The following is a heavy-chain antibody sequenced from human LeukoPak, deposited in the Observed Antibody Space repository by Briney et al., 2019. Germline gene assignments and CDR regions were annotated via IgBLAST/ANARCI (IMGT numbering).Heavy chain of an antibody. CDR3: AKGGMDYDFWSGPVDY. J-gene: IGHJ4*02. D-gene: IGHD3-3*01. V-gene: IGHV3-9*01. CDR1: GFTFDDYA. Sequence: GRSLRLSCAASGFTFDDYAMHWVRQAPGKGLEWVSGISWNSGSIGYADSVKGRFTISRDNAKNSLYLQMNSLRAEDTALYYCAKGGMDYDFWSGPVDYWGQGTLVTVSS. CDR2: ISWNSGSI.